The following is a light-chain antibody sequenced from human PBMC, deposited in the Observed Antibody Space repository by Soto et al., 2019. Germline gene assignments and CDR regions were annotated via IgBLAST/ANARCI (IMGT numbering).Light chain of an antibody. CDR3: QPYDSSLSALVV. CDR2: GNS. J-gene: IGLJ2*01. CDR1: SSNIGAGYD. Sequence: QSVLTQPPSVSGAPGQRVTISCTGSSSNIGAGYDVHWYQQLPGTAPKLLIYGNSNRPSGVPDRFSGSKSGTSASLAITGLQAEDEADYYCQPYDSSLSALVVFGGGTKLTVL. V-gene: IGLV1-40*01.